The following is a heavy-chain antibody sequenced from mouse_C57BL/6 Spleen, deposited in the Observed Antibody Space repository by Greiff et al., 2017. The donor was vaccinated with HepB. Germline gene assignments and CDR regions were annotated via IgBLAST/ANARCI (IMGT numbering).Heavy chain of an antibody. CDR2: ILPGSGST. D-gene: IGHD1-1*01. CDR1: GYTFTGYW. J-gene: IGHJ1*03. CDR3: ARSGGSSYDPYWYFDV. Sequence: VQLQQSGAELMKPGASVKLSCKATGYTFTGYWIEWVKQRPGHGLEWIGEILPGSGSTNYNEKVKGKATFTADTSSNTAYMQLSSLTTEDSAIYYCARSGGSSYDPYWYFDVWGTGTTVTVSS. V-gene: IGHV1-9*01.